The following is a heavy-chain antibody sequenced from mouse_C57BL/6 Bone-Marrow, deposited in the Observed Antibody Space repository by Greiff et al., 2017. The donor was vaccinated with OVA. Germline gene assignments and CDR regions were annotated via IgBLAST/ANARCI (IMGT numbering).Heavy chain of an antibody. V-gene: IGHV1-39*01. CDR1: GYSFTDYN. J-gene: IGHJ1*03. D-gene: IGHD1-1*01. Sequence: VHVKQSGPELVKPGASVKISCKASGYSFTDYNMNWVKQSNGKSLEWIGVINPNYGTTSYNQKFKGKATLTVDQSSSTAYMQLNSLTSEDSAVYYCAFYYGSSYRYFDVGGTGTTVTVSS. CDR2: INPNYGTT. CDR3: AFYYGSSYRYFDV.